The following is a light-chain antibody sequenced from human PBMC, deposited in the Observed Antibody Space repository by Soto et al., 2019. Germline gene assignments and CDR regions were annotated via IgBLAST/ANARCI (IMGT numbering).Light chain of an antibody. CDR3: QQRKNWPPVT. V-gene: IGKV3-11*01. Sequence: ETVLTQSPATLSLSPGDRATLSCRASENIGIYLAWYQQKPGQPPRLLIFDTSNRATGIPARFSGSGSGTDFTLTISSLEPEDFGVYYCQQRKNWPPVTFGGGTKVEIK. CDR1: ENIGIY. J-gene: IGKJ4*01. CDR2: DTS.